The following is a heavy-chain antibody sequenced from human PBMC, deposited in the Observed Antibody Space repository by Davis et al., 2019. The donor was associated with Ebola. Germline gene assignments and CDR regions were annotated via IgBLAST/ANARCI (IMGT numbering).Heavy chain of an antibody. D-gene: IGHD2-2*02. J-gene: IGHJ5*02. CDR2: IYYSGST. V-gene: IGHV4-59*01. CDR3: ASLGYCSSTSCYRGWFDP. CDR1: GGSISSYY. Sequence: PSETLSLTCTVSGGSISSYYWSWIRQPPGKGLEWIGYIYYSGSTNYNPSLKSRVTISVDTSKNQFSLKLSSVTAADTAVYYCASLGYCSSTSCYRGWFDPWGQGTLVTVSS.